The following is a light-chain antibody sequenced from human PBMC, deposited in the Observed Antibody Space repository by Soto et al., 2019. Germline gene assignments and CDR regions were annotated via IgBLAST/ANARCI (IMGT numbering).Light chain of an antibody. J-gene: IGKJ4*01. V-gene: IGKV3D-15*01. Sequence: ETVMTQPPATLSVSPGERATLSCRASQSVSSNLAWYQQKPGQPPRLLIYDISTRATGIPTRFSGSGSGTEFTLTISSLQSEDFAVYYCQQYNSWPLTFGGGTKVDIK. CDR2: DIS. CDR1: QSVSSN. CDR3: QQYNSWPLT.